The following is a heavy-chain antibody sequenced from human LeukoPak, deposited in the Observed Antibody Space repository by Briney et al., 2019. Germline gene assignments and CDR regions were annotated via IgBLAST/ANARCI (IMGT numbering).Heavy chain of an antibody. CDR1: KFTFSDYS. J-gene: IGHJ4*02. CDR3: ARDGVYSSGWYLS. Sequence: GGSLRLSCGASKFTFSDYSMNWVRQAPGKGLEWVSYISSSSSATYYADSVKGRFTISRDNAKNSLYLQMNSLRAEDTAVYYCARDGVYSSGWYLSWGQGTLVTVSS. D-gene: IGHD6-19*01. V-gene: IGHV3-48*01. CDR2: ISSSSSAT.